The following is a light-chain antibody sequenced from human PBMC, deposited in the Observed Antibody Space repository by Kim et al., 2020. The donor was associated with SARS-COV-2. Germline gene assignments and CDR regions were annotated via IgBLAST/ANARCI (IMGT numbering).Light chain of an antibody. CDR2: AAS. CDR3: QKYNSATWT. CDR1: QGITNS. V-gene: IGKV1-27*01. J-gene: IGKJ1*01. Sequence: GDRVTITCRACQGITNSLAWYQQKPGKVPQLLIYAASALQSGVPSRFSGSGSGTDFTLTISSLQPEDVATYYCQKYNSATWTFGQGTKVDIK.